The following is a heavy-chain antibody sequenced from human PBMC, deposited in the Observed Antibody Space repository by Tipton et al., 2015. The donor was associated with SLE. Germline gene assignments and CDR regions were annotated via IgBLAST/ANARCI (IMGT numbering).Heavy chain of an antibody. CDR1: GGSISSHY. CDR3: ARDRRSRTYYYYMDV. CDR2: IYTSGST. D-gene: IGHD5-24*01. V-gene: IGHV4-4*08. J-gene: IGHJ6*03. Sequence: TLSLTCTVSGGSISSHYWSWIRQPPGKGLEWIGRIYTSGSTNYNPSLKSRVTISVDTSKNQFSLKLSSVTAADTAVYYCARDRRSRTYYYYMDVWGKGTTVTVSS.